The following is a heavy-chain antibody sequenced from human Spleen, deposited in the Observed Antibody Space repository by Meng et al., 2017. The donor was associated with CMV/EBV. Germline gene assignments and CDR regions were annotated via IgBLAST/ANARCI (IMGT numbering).Heavy chain of an antibody. J-gene: IGHJ6*02. CDR3: TRLYCSGGSCYGMDV. V-gene: IGHV1-2*02. CDR2: INPNSGGT. D-gene: IGHD2-15*01. CDR1: GYTFTGYY. Sequence: ASVKVSCKASGYTFTGYYMHWVRQAPGQGLEWMGWINPNSGGTKYAQKFQGRVSMTRDTSISTAYMELSSLRSDDTAVYYCTRLYCSGGSCYGMDVWGQGTTVTVSS.